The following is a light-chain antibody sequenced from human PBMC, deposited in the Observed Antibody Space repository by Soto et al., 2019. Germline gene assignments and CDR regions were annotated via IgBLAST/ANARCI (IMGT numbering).Light chain of an antibody. Sequence: DVQMTQSPSSLSSSVGDRVNITCRASQAVNNYLDWYQQKPRRAPKVLIYAASTLRTGVTSRFSGGRSGTDHTLTISGVETAVVATYCCQKDNNGPPSSCGPGTKV. J-gene: IGKJ3*01. V-gene: IGKV1-27*01. CDR3: QKDNNGPPSS. CDR2: AAS. CDR1: QAVNNY.